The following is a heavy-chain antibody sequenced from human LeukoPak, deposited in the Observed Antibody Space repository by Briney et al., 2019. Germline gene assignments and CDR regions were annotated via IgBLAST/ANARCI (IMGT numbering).Heavy chain of an antibody. CDR3: AREINAFDI. CDR1: GGSFSGYY. CDR2: INHSGST. Sequence: NPSETLSLTCAVYGGSFSGYYWSWIRQPPGKGLEWIGEINHSGSTNYNPSLKSRVTISVDTSKNQFSLKLSSVTAADTAVYYCAREINAFDIWGQGTTVTVSS. V-gene: IGHV4-34*01. J-gene: IGHJ3*02.